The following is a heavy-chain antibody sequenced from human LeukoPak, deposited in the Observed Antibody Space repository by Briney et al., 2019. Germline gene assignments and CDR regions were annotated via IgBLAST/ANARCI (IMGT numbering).Heavy chain of an antibody. CDR1: GGSISSSSYY. D-gene: IGHD4-11*01. CDR2: MYHSGNT. J-gene: IGHJ5*02. Sequence: SETLSLTCTVSGGSISSSSYYWGWIRQPPGKGLEWIASMYHSGNTYYNPSLKSRVTISVDTSKNQFSLKLSSVTAADTAVYYCARYYGNYKNWFDPWGQGTLVTVSS. V-gene: IGHV4-39*07. CDR3: ARYYGNYKNWFDP.